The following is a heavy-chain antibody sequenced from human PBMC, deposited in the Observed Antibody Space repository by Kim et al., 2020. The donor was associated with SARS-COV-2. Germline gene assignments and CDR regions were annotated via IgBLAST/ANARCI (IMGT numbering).Heavy chain of an antibody. Sequence: SETLSLTCTVSGGSISSSSYYWGWIRQPPGKGLEWIGSIYYSGSTYYNPSLKSRVTISVDTSKNQFSLKLSSVTAADTAVYYCARRFAYNWNDGPLRDSNDYWGQGTLVTVSS. V-gene: IGHV4-39*01. CDR1: GGSISSSSYY. CDR3: ARRFAYNWNDGPLRDSNDY. J-gene: IGHJ4*02. CDR2: IYYSGST. D-gene: IGHD1-1*01.